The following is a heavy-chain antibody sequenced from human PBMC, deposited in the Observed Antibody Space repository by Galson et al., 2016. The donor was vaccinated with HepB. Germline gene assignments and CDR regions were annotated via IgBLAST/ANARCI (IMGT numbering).Heavy chain of an antibody. CDR1: GGSFSAYY. CDR3: ARDKSKVFLYNWFDP. J-gene: IGHJ5*02. Sequence: SETLSLTCAVYGGSFSAYYWSWIRQPPGKGLERIGEINHSGSTNYNPSLKSRVTISVDTSKNQFSLKLSSVTAADTAVYYCARDKSKVFLYNWFDPWGQGTLVTVSS. CDR2: INHSGST. V-gene: IGHV4-34*01. D-gene: IGHD2/OR15-2a*01.